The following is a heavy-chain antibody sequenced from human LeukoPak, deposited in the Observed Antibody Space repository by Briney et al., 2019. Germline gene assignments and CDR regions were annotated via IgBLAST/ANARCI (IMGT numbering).Heavy chain of an antibody. CDR3: AKDLRTYGSGIYRLPTVIFAY. V-gene: IGHV3-23*01. J-gene: IGHJ4*02. CDR2: IIATGGST. Sequence: GGSLRLSCAASGFTFSNYAMGWVRQAPGKGPEWVSSIIATGGSTFYADSMKGRFTISRDNSKNTLYLQMNSLRAEDTAVYYCAKDLRTYGSGIYRLPTVIFAYWGQGTLVTVSS. CDR1: GFTFSNYA. D-gene: IGHD3-10*01.